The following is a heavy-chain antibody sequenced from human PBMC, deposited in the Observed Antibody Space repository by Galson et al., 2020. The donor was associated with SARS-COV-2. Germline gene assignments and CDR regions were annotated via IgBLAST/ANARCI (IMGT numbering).Heavy chain of an antibody. CDR1: GFSFSSYV. V-gene: IGHV3-23*01. Sequence: GGSLRLSCAASGFSFSSYVMTWVRQPPGKGLEWVSAITGSGANTFYADPVRGRFTISRDNSKNTLYLQMNGLRAEDTAVYYCAKVRSGGGYYFDSWGQGSLVTVSS. CDR2: ITGSGANT. CDR3: AKVRSGGGYYFDS. D-gene: IGHD3-16*01. J-gene: IGHJ4*02.